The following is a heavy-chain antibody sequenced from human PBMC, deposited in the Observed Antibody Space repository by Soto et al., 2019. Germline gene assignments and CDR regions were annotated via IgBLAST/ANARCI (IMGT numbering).Heavy chain of an antibody. CDR1: GYSFTSYW. D-gene: IGHD2-2*01. CDR3: ARRGKEFTRSFWFDP. J-gene: IGHJ5*02. CDR2: IYPDDSDT. Sequence: LKISCQTSGYSFTSYWIAGVRQMPVKVLEWMGIIYPDDSDTRYSPSFQGQVTISVDKSVSTAYLQWSSLKASDTAIYYCARRGKEFTRSFWFDPWGQGTQVTVSS. V-gene: IGHV5-51*01.